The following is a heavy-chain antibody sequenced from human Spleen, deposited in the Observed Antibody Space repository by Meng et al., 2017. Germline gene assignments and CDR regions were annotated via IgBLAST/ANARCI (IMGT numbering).Heavy chain of an antibody. V-gene: IGHV4-34*01. CDR2: IDHSGST. D-gene: IGHD3-10*01. Sequence: GSLRLSCAVYGGSFSRYSWTWIRQPPGKGLEWIGEIDHSGSTNYNPSLKSRVTISVDTSKNQFSLKLGSVTAADTAVYYCARFKRVTMVRGATYYYYGMDVWGQGTTVTVSS. CDR1: GGSFSRYS. CDR3: ARFKRVTMVRGATYYYYGMDV. J-gene: IGHJ6*02.